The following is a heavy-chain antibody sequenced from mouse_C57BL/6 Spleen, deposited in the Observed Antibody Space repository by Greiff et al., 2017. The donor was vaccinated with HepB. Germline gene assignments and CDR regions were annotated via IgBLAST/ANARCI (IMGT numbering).Heavy chain of an antibody. CDR2: IDPSDSYT. CDR1: GYTFTSYW. V-gene: IGHV1-50*01. CDR3: ARGRGGRSDY. D-gene: IGHD1-1*01. J-gene: IGHJ2*01. Sequence: QVQLQQPGAELVKPGASVKLSCKASGYTFTSYWMQWVKQRPGQGLEWIGEIDPSDSYTNYNQKFKGKATLTVDTSSSTAYMQLSSLPSEDSAVYYCARGRGGRSDYWGEGTTLTVSS.